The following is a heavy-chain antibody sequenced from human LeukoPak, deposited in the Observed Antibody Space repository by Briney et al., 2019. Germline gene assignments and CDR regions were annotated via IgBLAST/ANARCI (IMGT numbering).Heavy chain of an antibody. V-gene: IGHV4-34*01. CDR3: ARVESGYCSSTSCFNWFDP. Sequence: PSETLSLTXAVYGGSFSGYYWSWIRQPPGKGLEWIGEINHSGSTNYNPSLKSRVTISVDTSKNQFSLKLSSVTAADTAVYYCARVESGYCSSTSCFNWFDPWGQGTLVTVSS. D-gene: IGHD2-2*01. CDR1: GGSFSGYY. J-gene: IGHJ5*02. CDR2: INHSGST.